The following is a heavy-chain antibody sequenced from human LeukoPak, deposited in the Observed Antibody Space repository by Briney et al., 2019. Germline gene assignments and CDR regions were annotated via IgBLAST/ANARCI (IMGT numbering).Heavy chain of an antibody. CDR2: IWYDGSNK. V-gene: IGHV3-33*01. J-gene: IGHJ4*02. D-gene: IGHD6-19*01. Sequence: PGRSLRLSCAASGFTFSSYGMHWVRQAPGKGLEWVAVIWYDGSNKYYADSVKGRFTISRDNSKNTLYLQMNSLRAEDTAVYYCARFFRGQWLDENYFDYWGQGTLVTVSS. CDR3: ARFFRGQWLDENYFDY. CDR1: GFTFSSYG.